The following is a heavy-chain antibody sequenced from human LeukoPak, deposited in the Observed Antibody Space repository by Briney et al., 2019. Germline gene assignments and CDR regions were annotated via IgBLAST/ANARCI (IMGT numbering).Heavy chain of an antibody. CDR2: INHSGST. Sequence: SETLSLTCAVYGGSFSGYYWNWIRQPPGKGLEWIGEINHSGSTNYNPSLKSRVTISVDTSKNQFSLKLSSVTAADTAVYYCARAGPDSSGYYLYYYGMDVWGQGTTVTVSS. CDR3: ARAGPDSSGYYLYYYGMDV. J-gene: IGHJ6*02. D-gene: IGHD3-22*01. V-gene: IGHV4-34*01. CDR1: GGSFSGYY.